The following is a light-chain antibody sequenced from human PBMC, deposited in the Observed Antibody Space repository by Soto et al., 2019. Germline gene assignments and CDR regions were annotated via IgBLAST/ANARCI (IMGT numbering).Light chain of an antibody. Sequence: EIVITQSPVTLSLSPGERATLSCRASESVSSNLAWYQQKPGQAPRLLIYDASTRATGIPARFSGSGSGTEFTLPISSLQSEDFAVYYCQQYNNWPTGRTFGQGTKVEIK. J-gene: IGKJ1*01. V-gene: IGKV3-15*01. CDR1: ESVSSN. CDR2: DAS. CDR3: QQYNNWPTGRT.